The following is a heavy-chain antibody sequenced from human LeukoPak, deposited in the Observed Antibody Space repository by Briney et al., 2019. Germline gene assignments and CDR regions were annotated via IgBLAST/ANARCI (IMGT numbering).Heavy chain of an antibody. CDR3: ARDLEPDYYGSGSYHY. CDR1: GFTFSSYA. Sequence: PGGSLRLSCAASGFTFSSYAMHWVRQAPGEGLEWVAVISYDGSNKYYADSVKGRFTISRDNSKNTLYLQMNSLRAEDTAVYYCARDLEPDYYGSGSYHYWGQGTLVTVSS. D-gene: IGHD3-10*01. J-gene: IGHJ4*02. CDR2: ISYDGSNK. V-gene: IGHV3-30-3*01.